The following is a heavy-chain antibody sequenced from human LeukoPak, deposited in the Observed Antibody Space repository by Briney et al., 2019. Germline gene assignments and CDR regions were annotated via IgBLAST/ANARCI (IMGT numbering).Heavy chain of an antibody. D-gene: IGHD1-7*01. J-gene: IGHJ4*02. CDR1: GVSISSGGYY. Sequence: SQTLSLTCTVSGVSISSGGYYWSWIRQPPGKGLEWIGYIYHSGSTYYNPSLKSRVTISVDRSKNQFSLKLSSVTAADTAVYYCARDLIAGTRNYWGQGTLVTVSS. V-gene: IGHV4-30-2*01. CDR2: IYHSGST. CDR3: ARDLIAGTRNY.